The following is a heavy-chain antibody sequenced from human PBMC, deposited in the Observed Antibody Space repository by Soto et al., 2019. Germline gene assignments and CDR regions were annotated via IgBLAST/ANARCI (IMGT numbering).Heavy chain of an antibody. CDR1: GFTFSTYA. D-gene: IGHD4-17*01. V-gene: IGHV3-23*01. CDR2: ISGSGGST. CDR3: AKPTTVTKGYCDY. Sequence: EVQLLESGGDLVQPGGSLRLSCAASGFTFSTYAMSWVRQAPGKGLEWFSGISGSGGSTYYADSVKGRFTISRDNSKNTLYLQMHSLRAEDTAAYYCAKPTTVTKGYCDYWGPGPLVTVSS. J-gene: IGHJ4*02.